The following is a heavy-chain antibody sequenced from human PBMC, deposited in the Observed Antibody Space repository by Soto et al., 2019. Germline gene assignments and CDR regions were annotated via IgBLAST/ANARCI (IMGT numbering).Heavy chain of an antibody. Sequence: PSETLSLTCAVYGGSFSGYYWSWIRQPPGKGLEWIGEINHSGSTNYNPSLKSRVTISVDTSKNQFSLKLSSVTAADTAVYYCATMNTIFGVVTPENGMDVWGQGTTVTVSS. J-gene: IGHJ6*02. V-gene: IGHV4-34*01. CDR1: GGSFSGYY. D-gene: IGHD3-3*01. CDR2: INHSGST. CDR3: ATMNTIFGVVTPENGMDV.